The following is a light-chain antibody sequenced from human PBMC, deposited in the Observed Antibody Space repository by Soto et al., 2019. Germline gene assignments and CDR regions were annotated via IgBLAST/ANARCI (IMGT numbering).Light chain of an antibody. Sequence: DIQMTQSPSTLSASVGDRVTITCRASQSISSWLAWYQQKPGKAPNLLIYKASSLESGVPSRFSGSGSGTEFTLTISSLQPDDFATYYCQQYKSYPRTFGQGTKVEIK. CDR2: KAS. CDR3: QQYKSYPRT. CDR1: QSISSW. J-gene: IGKJ1*01. V-gene: IGKV1-5*03.